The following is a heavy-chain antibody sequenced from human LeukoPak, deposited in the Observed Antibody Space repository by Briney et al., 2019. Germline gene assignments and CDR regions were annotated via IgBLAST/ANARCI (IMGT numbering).Heavy chain of an antibody. CDR1: GGTFSSYV. D-gene: IGHD6-13*01. CDR3: ARNGNLAAGTNYYYYYGLDV. Sequence: SVKVSCKASGGTFSSYVISWVRQAPGQGLEWMGRIIPIFGIANYAQKFQGRVTITADKSPSTAYMELSSLRSEDTAAYYCARNGNLAAGTNYYYYYGLDVWGQGTTVTVSS. V-gene: IGHV1-69*04. CDR2: IIPIFGIA. J-gene: IGHJ6*02.